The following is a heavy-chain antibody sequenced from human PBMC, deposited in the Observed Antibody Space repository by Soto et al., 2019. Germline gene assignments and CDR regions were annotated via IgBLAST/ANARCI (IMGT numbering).Heavy chain of an antibody. D-gene: IGHD2-21*01. CDR3: ARGLFLSDWYFDL. V-gene: IGHV4-59*01. CDR2: IYYSGST. J-gene: IGHJ2*01. CDR1: GGSISSYY. Sequence: SETLSLTCTVSGGSISSYYWSWIRQPPGKGLEWIGYIYYSGSTNYNPSLKSRVTISVDTSKNQFSLKLSSVTAADTAVYDCARGLFLSDWYFDLWGRGTLVTVSS.